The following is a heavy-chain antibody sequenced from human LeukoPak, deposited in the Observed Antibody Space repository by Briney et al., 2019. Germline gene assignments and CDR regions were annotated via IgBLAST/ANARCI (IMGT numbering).Heavy chain of an antibody. D-gene: IGHD7-27*01. CDR3: ARAAWGIEFDY. J-gene: IGHJ4*02. Sequence: GGSLRLSCAASGFTFSSYAMHWVRQAPGKGLEWVAVISYDGSNKYYADSVKGRFTISRDNSKNTLYLQMNSLRAEDTAVYYCARAAWGIEFDYWGQGTLVTVSS. CDR2: ISYDGSNK. V-gene: IGHV3-30-3*01. CDR1: GFTFSSYA.